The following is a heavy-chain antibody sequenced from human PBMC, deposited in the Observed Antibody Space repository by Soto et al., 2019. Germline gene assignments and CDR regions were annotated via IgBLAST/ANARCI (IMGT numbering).Heavy chain of an antibody. J-gene: IGHJ3*01. CDR3: ARSPGN. V-gene: IGHV4-59*01. CDR1: GGSIIVYY. Sequence: PSETLSLTCTVSGGSIIVYYWSWIRQPPGKGLEWIGYIYYSGSTNYNPSLKSRVTISVDTSKNQFSLKLSSVTAADTAVYYCARSPGNWGQGTMVTVSS. D-gene: IGHD3-10*01. CDR2: IYYSGST.